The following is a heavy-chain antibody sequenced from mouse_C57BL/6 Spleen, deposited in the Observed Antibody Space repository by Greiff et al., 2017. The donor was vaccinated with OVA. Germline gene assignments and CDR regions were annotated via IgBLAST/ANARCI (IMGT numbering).Heavy chain of an antibody. J-gene: IGHJ2*01. V-gene: IGHV1-42*01. D-gene: IGHD2-4*01. CDR3: ARFGDYDPFFDY. CDR1: GYSFTGYY. CDR2: INPSTGGT. Sequence: EVQLQQSGPELVKPGASVKISCKASGYSFTGYYMNWVKQSPEKSLEWIGEINPSTGGTTYNQKFKAKATLTVDKSSSTAYMQLKSLTSEDSAVYYCARFGDYDPFFDYWGQGTTLTVSS.